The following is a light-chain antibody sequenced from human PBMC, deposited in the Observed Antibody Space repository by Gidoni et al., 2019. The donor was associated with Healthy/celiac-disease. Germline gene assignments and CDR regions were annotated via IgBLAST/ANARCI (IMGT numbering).Light chain of an antibody. V-gene: IGLV2-14*01. Sequence: QSALTQPASVSGSPGPSIPISCPGTSSDVGCYNYVSWSQQHPGKAPKLMFYDVSNRPSGVSNRFSGSKSGNTASLTISGLQAEDEADYYCSSYTSSSTWVFGGGTKLTVL. CDR1: SSDVGCYNY. CDR2: DVS. CDR3: SSYTSSSTWV. J-gene: IGLJ3*02.